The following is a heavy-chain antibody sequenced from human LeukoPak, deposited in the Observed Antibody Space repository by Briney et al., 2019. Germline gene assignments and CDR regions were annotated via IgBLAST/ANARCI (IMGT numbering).Heavy chain of an antibody. CDR2: INPKSGDT. D-gene: IGHD3-22*01. CDR3: ARESTYYDSTDYYQGDAFDI. V-gene: IGHV1-2*02. CDR1: GYTFTGYY. Sequence: ASVKVSCKASGYTFTGYYMHWVRQAPGQRLEWMGWINPKSGDTKYAQKFQGRVTMTRDTSISTAYMELSSLRSDDTAVYYCARESTYYDSTDYYQGDAFDIWGQGTMVTVSS. J-gene: IGHJ3*02.